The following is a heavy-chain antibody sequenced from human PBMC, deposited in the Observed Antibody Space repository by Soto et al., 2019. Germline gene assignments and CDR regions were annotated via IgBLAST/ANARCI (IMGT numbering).Heavy chain of an antibody. D-gene: IGHD3-22*01. J-gene: IGHJ1*01. V-gene: IGHV1-46*01. CDR1: GYTFTSYY. Sequence: GASVKVSCKASGYTFTSYYMHWVRQAPGQGLEWMGIINPSGGSTSYAQKFQGRVTMTRDTSTSTVYMELSSLRSEDTAVYYCARDLHYYDSSEYFQHWGQGTLVTVSS. CDR3: ARDLHYYDSSEYFQH. CDR2: INPSGGST.